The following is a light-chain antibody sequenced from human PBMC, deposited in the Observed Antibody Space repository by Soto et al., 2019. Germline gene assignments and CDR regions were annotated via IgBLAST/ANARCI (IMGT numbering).Light chain of an antibody. V-gene: IGKV3-15*01. J-gene: IGKJ5*01. Sequence: EILMTQSPDTLSVSPGESAPLTCRASQRVYSNLAWYQQKPGQAPRLLIYYPSTRATGFPARFSGGGSGTEFTLTISSLQSEDSAFYDCQQYNKWPITFGQGTRLEIK. CDR2: YPS. CDR1: QRVYSN. CDR3: QQYNKWPIT.